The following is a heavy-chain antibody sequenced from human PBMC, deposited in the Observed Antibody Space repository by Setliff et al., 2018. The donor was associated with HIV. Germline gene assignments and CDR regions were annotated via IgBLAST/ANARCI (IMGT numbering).Heavy chain of an antibody. CDR2: IWSDGSNK. Sequence: PGGSLRLSCAASGFTFNTYAMHWVRQAPGKGLEWVAVIWSDGSNKYYADSVKGRFAISRDNAKNSLNLEMNSLRAEDTAVYYCARGNFGAAIRLQAFDLWGRGTKVTVSS. CDR3: ARGNFGAAIRLQAFDL. CDR1: GFTFNTYA. J-gene: IGHJ3*01. D-gene: IGHD3-3*01. V-gene: IGHV3-33*08.